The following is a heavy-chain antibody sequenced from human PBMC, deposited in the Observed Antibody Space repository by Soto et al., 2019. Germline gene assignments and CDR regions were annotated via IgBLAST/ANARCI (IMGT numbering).Heavy chain of an antibody. CDR2: IFQSGST. Sequence: KPSETLSLTCGVSGGTIRSPDWWTWVRQPPGKGLEWIGEIFQSGSTNYTPSLESRVTISVDKSKNQFSLTLISVTAADTAVYFCARGRGRYSSGWSWFDPWGQGILVTVSS. J-gene: IGHJ5*02. D-gene: IGHD6-19*01. CDR3: ARGRGRYSSGWSWFDP. CDR1: GGTIRSPDW. V-gene: IGHV4-4*02.